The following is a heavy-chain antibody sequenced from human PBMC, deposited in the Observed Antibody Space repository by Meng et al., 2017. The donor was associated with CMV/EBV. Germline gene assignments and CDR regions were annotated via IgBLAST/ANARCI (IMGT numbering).Heavy chain of an antibody. CDR2: IKQDGSEK. D-gene: IGHD2-2*01. V-gene: IGHV3-7*01. Sequence: GESLKISCAASGFTFSSYAMHWVRQAPGKGLEWVANIKQDGSEKYYVDSVKGRFTISRDNAKNSLYLQMNSLRAEDTAVYYCARIVTQWRYCSSTSCYKSGYFDLWGRGTLVTVSS. CDR1: GFTFSSYA. J-gene: IGHJ2*01. CDR3: ARIVTQWRYCSSTSCYKSGYFDL.